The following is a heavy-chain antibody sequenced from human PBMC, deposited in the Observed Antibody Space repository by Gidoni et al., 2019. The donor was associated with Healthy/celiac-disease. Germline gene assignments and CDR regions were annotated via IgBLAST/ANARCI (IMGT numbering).Heavy chain of an antibody. V-gene: IGHV1-69*01. D-gene: IGHD3-22*01. J-gene: IGHJ3*02. Sequence: QVQLVQSGAEVKKPGSSVKVSCQASGGTFSSYAISWVRQAPGQGLEWMGGIIPIFGTANYAQKFQGRVTITADESTSTAYMELSSLRSEDTAVYYCARDRGHYYDSSGYYPHDAFDIWGQGTMVTVSS. CDR2: IIPIFGTA. CDR1: GGTFSSYA. CDR3: ARDRGHYYDSSGYYPHDAFDI.